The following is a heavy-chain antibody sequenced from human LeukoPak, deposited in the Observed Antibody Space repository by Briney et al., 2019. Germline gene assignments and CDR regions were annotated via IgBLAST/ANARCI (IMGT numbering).Heavy chain of an antibody. V-gene: IGHV4-59*01. Sequence: PSETLSLTCTVSGVSISSYYWSWIRQPPGKGLEWIGYIYYSGSTNYNPSLKSRVTISVDTSKNQFSLKLSSVTAADTAVYYCARSSVVPTFDYWGQGTLVTVSS. D-gene: IGHD3-22*01. J-gene: IGHJ4*02. CDR3: ARSSVVPTFDY. CDR1: GVSISSYY. CDR2: IYYSGST.